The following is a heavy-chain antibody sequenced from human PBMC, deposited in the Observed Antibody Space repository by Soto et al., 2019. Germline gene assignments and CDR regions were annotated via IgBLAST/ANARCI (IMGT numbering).Heavy chain of an antibody. CDR1: GGSISSYD. Sequence: SETLSLTCTVSGGSISSYDWSWIRQPPGKGLEWIGYIYYSGSTNYNPSLKSRVTISVDTSKNQFSLKLSSVTAADTAVYYCARYGSGSSVWFDPWGQGTLVTVSS. D-gene: IGHD3-10*01. J-gene: IGHJ5*02. V-gene: IGHV4-59*01. CDR2: IYYSGST. CDR3: ARYGSGSSVWFDP.